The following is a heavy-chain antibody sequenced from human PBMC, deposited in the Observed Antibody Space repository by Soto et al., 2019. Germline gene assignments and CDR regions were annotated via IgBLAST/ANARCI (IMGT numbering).Heavy chain of an antibody. Sequence: ASVKVSCKASGYTFTGYYMHWVRQAPGQGLEWMGWINPNSGGTNYAQKFQGWVTMTRDTSISTAYMELSRLRSDDTAVYYCARGRYGSGSYQVDYWGQGTLVTVSS. CDR3: ARGRYGSGSYQVDY. D-gene: IGHD3-10*01. V-gene: IGHV1-2*04. J-gene: IGHJ4*02. CDR2: INPNSGGT. CDR1: GYTFTGYY.